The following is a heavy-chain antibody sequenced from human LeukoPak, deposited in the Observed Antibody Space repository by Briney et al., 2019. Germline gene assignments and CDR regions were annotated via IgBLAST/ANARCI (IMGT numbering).Heavy chain of an antibody. CDR2: INHSGST. CDR1: GGSFSGYY. D-gene: IGHD3-3*01. J-gene: IGHJ5*02. CDR3: ARGQRRVRFLAWLSHNWFDP. Sequence: TSETLSLTCAVYGGSFSGYYWSWIRQPPGKGLEWIGEINHSGSTNYNPSLKSRVTISVDTSKNQFSLKLSSVTAADTAVYYCARGQRRVRFLAWLSHNWFDPWGQGTLVTVSS. V-gene: IGHV4-34*01.